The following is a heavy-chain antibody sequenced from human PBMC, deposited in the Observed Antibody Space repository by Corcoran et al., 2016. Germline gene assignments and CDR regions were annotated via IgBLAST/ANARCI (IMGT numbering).Heavy chain of an antibody. CDR2: IYYSGST. CDR3: ARGGRLWLLPLDY. Sequence: QVQLQESGPGLVKPSQTLSLTCTVSGGSISSGGYYWRWIRQHPGKGLEWIGYIYYSGSTYYNPSLKSRVTISVDTSKNQFSLKLSSVTAADTAVYYCARGGRLWLLPLDYWGQGTLVTVSS. J-gene: IGHJ4*02. CDR1: GGSISSGGYY. V-gene: IGHV4-31*03. D-gene: IGHD2-15*01.